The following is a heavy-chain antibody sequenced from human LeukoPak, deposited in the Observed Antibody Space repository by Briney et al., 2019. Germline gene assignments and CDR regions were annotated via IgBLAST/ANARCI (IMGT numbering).Heavy chain of an antibody. D-gene: IGHD3-3*01. CDR1: GGSISSGGYS. V-gene: IGHV4-30-2*01. Sequence: SETLSLTCAVSGGSISSGGYSWSWIRQPPGKDLEWIGYIYHSGSTYYTPSLKSRVTISVDRSKNQFSLKLSSVTAADTAVYYCARFNIRFWSSYYGLGYFDLWGRGTLVTVSS. CDR2: IYHSGST. J-gene: IGHJ2*01. CDR3: ARFNIRFWSSYYGLGYFDL.